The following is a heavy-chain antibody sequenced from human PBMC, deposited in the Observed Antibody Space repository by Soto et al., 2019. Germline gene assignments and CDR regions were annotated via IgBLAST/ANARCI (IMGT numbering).Heavy chain of an antibody. CDR1: GASINSGGYF. D-gene: IGHD5-18*01. CDR3: ARGFVETAMAFDY. CDR2: IHYSGST. V-gene: IGHV4-31*03. Sequence: QVQLQESGPGLVKPSQTLSLACSVSGASINSGGYFWSWIRQLPGKGLECIGYIHYSGSTYYNPSLKRRVVMSMDTSKNDFSLKLSSVTAADTAVFYCARGFVETAMAFDYWGQGALVTVSS. J-gene: IGHJ4*02.